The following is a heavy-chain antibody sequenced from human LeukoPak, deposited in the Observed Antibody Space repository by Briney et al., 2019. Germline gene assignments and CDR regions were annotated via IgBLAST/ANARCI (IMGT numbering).Heavy chain of an antibody. Sequence: GGSLRLSCAASGFTFSSYSMNWVRQAPGKGLEWVSYISSSSTIYYADSVKGRFTISRDNAKNSLYLQMNSLRDEDTAVYYCARGGTTVVNRYSFDYWGQGTLVTVSP. V-gene: IGHV3-48*02. J-gene: IGHJ4*02. D-gene: IGHD4-23*01. CDR2: ISSSSTI. CDR1: GFTFSSYS. CDR3: ARGGTTVVNRYSFDY.